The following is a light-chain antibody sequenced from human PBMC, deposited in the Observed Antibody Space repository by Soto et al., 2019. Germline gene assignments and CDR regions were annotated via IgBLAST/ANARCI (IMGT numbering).Light chain of an antibody. V-gene: IGKV3-15*01. CDR3: QQYDNWPLT. CDR1: QSVSSN. CDR2: GAS. Sequence: EIVMTQSPATLPVSQGERATLSCRASQSVSSNLAWYQQKPGQAPRFLIYGASTRATGIPARFSGSGSGTEFTLTISSLQSEDFAVYYCQQYDNWPLTFGGGTKVDIK. J-gene: IGKJ4*01.